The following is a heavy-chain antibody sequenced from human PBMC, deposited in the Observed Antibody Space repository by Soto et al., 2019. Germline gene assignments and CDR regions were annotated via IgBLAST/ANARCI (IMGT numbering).Heavy chain of an antibody. V-gene: IGHV1-2*02. CDR2: INPNSGGT. CDR3: ARVSYDFWSGYYYYYYGMDV. CDR1: GYTFTGYY. J-gene: IGHJ6*02. D-gene: IGHD3-3*01. Sequence: ASVKVSCKASGYTFTGYYMHWVRQAPGQGLEWMGWINPNSGGTNYAQKFQGRVTMTRDTSISTAYMELSRLRSDDTAVYYCARVSYDFWSGYYYYYYGMDVWGQGTTVTVSS.